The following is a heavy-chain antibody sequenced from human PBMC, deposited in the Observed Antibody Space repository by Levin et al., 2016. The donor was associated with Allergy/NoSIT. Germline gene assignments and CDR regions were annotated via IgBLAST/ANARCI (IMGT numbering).Heavy chain of an antibody. Sequence: WIRQPPGKGLEWVANIKQDGSEKYYVDSVKGRFTISRDNAKNSLYLQMNSLRAEDTAVYYCARGWSGGKNYDSSGEFDYWGQGTLVTVSS. D-gene: IGHD3-22*01. V-gene: IGHV3-7*01. J-gene: IGHJ4*02. CDR2: IKQDGSEK. CDR3: ARGWSGGKNYDSSGEFDY.